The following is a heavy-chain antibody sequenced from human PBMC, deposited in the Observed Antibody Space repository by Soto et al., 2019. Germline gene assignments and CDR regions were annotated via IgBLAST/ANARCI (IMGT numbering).Heavy chain of an antibody. CDR1: DGSMNSDSSY. D-gene: IGHD3-22*01. Sequence: QLQLQESGPGLVKPSETLSLTCRVSDGSMNSDSSYWGWIRQPPGKGLEWIGVINHSGSTYHNLSPKGRVTMPVDASRNQFSLKLTSMTAADTAVYYCARLGGYVSVGYYYLWDSWGQGTLVTVSS. CDR2: INHSGST. CDR3: ARLGGYVSVGYYYLWDS. V-gene: IGHV4-39*01. J-gene: IGHJ4*02.